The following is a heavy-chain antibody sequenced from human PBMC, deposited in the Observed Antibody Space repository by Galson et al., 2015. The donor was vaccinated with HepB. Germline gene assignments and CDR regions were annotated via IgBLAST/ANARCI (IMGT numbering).Heavy chain of an antibody. V-gene: IGHV1-3*01. J-gene: IGHJ5*02. D-gene: IGHD6-19*01. Sequence: SVKVSCMASGYTFTSYALHWVRQAPGQRLEWMGWINAGNGNTKYSQNLQGRVTITRDTSASTAYMDLSSLRSEDTAVYYCARGAVAGTRGGTNCFDPWGQGTLVTVSS. CDR3: ARGAVAGTRGGTNCFDP. CDR1: GYTFTSYA. CDR2: INAGNGNT.